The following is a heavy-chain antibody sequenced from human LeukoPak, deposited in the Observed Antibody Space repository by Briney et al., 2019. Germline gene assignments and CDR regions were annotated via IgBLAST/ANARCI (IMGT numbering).Heavy chain of an antibody. J-gene: IGHJ4*02. Sequence: GGSLRLSCAASGFTFSGYAMSWVRQAPGKGLEWVSAISGSGGTTNYADSVKGRFTISRDNSKNTLHLQMNSLGAEDTAVYYCAKGPTYYYDSSGYLEDWGRGTLVTVSS. CDR3: AKGPTYYYDSSGYLED. CDR2: ISGSGGTT. V-gene: IGHV3-23*01. D-gene: IGHD3-22*01. CDR1: GFTFSGYA.